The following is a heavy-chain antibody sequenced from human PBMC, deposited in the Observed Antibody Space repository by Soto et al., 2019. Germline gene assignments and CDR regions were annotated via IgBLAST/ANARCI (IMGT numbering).Heavy chain of an antibody. V-gene: IGHV1-69*13. D-gene: IGHD3-22*01. J-gene: IGHJ4*02. CDR1: GCTFSRNA. CDR3: ARGVDYDSRGYYFFF. Sequence: GASVKVSCKASGCTFSRNALSWVRQAPGQGPEWMGGIVPMFGTANYAQKFQGRVTITADESTNTAYMQLSSLRSEDTAVYYCARGVDYDSRGYYFFFWGQGTLVTVSS. CDR2: IVPMFGTA.